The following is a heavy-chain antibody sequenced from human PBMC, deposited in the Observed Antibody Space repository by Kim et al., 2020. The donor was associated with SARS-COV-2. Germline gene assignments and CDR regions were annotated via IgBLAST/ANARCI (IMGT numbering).Heavy chain of an antibody. Sequence: LESRVTISVDTSTNQVSLKLSSVTAADTAVYYCARVVGSRQQLSNWFDPWGQGTLVTVSS. CDR3: ARVVGSRQQLSNWFDP. V-gene: IGHV4-31*02. D-gene: IGHD6-13*01. J-gene: IGHJ5*02.